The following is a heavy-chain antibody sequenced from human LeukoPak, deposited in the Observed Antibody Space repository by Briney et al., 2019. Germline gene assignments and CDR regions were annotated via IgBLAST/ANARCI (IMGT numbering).Heavy chain of an antibody. J-gene: IGHJ4*02. CDR3: TSFTPYTGSYRFDY. CDR1: GFTLSNAW. D-gene: IGHD1-26*01. CDR2: IKSKSDSGTT. Sequence: GGSLRLSCAGSGFTLSNAWMSWVRQAPGKGLEWVGRIKSKSDSGTTDYAAPVEGRFTISRDDSENTLYLQMNSLKTEDTAVYYCTSFTPYTGSYRFDYWGQGTLVTVSS. V-gene: IGHV3-15*01.